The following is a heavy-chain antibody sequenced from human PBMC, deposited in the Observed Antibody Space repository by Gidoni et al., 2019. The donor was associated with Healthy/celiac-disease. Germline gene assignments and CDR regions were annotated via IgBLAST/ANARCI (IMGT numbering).Heavy chain of an antibody. V-gene: IGHV4-34*01. CDR2: ISHSGST. CDR1: GGSFSGYY. J-gene: IGHJ6*03. CDR3: ARGNDFWSGYDYMDV. Sequence: QVQLQQWGTGLLKSSETLSLTCAVYGGSFSGYYWSWIRQPPGKGLEWIGEISHSGSTNYNPSLKSRVTISVDTSKNQFSLKMTSVTAADTAVYYCARGNDFWSGYDYMDVWGKGTTVTVSS. D-gene: IGHD3-3*01.